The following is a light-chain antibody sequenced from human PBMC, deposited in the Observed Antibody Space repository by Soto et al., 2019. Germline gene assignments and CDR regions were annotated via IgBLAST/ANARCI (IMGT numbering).Light chain of an antibody. CDR1: QGISNF. Sequence: DIQMTNSPSPLSASVGDRETITCRASQGISNFLAWFRQEPGKAPQSLISSASSLQSGDSSRFSGSGSGTDFTLPISNLHPEDFASYECQQYDTYPLPFGGGTRVEI. J-gene: IGKJ4*01. CDR2: SAS. V-gene: IGKV1-16*01. CDR3: QQYDTYPLP.